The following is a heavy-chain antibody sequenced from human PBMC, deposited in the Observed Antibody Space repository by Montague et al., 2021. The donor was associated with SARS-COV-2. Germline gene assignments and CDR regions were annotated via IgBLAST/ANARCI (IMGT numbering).Heavy chain of an antibody. Sequence: SLRLSCAASGFTFSYYAMRWVRQAPGKGLEWVSAISNSGSKQRYTDSVKGRFTISRDNSKNTLYLQMDSLRAEDTAVYYCAKDRVVPPDRNLDYWGQGTLVSVSS. J-gene: IGHJ4*02. CDR2: ISNSGSKQ. CDR1: GFTFSYYA. CDR3: AKDRVVPPDRNLDY. V-gene: IGHV3-23*01. D-gene: IGHD2-2*01.